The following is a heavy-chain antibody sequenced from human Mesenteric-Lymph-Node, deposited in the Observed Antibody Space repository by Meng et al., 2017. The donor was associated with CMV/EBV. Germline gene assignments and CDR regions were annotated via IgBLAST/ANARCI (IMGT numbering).Heavy chain of an antibody. D-gene: IGHD1-26*01. V-gene: IGHV1-18*04. CDR2: ISDYNGNT. J-gene: IGHJ4*02. Sequence: KPSGYTFTSYGSSWVGQAPGQGLEWMGWISDYNGNTNYAQKLQGRVTMTTDTSTSTAYMELRSLRSDDTAVYYCARDRSRGGSTGGTYWGQGTLVTVSS. CDR3: ARDRSRGGSTGGTY. CDR1: GYTFTSYG.